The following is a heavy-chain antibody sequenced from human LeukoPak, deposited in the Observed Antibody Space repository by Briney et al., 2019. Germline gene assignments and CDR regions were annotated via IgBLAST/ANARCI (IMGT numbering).Heavy chain of an antibody. J-gene: IGHJ3*02. CDR2: IYYSVST. CDR3: ARDYAFDI. CDR1: GHSISSYY. Sequence: PSETLSLTCTVSGHSISSYYWSWIRQPPGKGLEWIGYIYYSVSTNHNPSLRSRVTISVDTSKNQFSLKLSSVTAADTAVYYCARDYAFDIWGQGTMVTVSS. V-gene: IGHV4-59*01.